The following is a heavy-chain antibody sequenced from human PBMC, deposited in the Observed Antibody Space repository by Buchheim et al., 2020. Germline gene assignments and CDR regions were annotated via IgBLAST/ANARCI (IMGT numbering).Heavy chain of an antibody. J-gene: IGHJ4*02. CDR3: AKDLSNHDYGDYQFDY. Sequence: EVQLLESGGGLVQPGGSLRLSCAASGFTFSSYAMSWVRQAPGKGLEWVSAISCSGGSTYYADSVKGRFTISRANSKNTLYLQMNSLRAEDTAVYYCAKDLSNHDYGDYQFDYWGQGTL. CDR1: GFTFSSYA. CDR2: ISCSGGST. V-gene: IGHV3-23*01. D-gene: IGHD4-17*01.